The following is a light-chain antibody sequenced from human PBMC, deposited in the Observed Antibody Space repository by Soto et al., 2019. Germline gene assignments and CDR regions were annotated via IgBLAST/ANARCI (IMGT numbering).Light chain of an antibody. V-gene: IGKV3-20*01. Sequence: EIVLTQSPGTLSLSPGERATLSCRASQSVSSNYLAWYQQKPGQAPRLLIYGESSRATGIPDRFSGSGSGTDFTLTISRLEPEDFAVYYCQQYVSSPTAATFGGGTKVEIK. CDR3: QQYVSSPTAAT. CDR2: GES. CDR1: QSVSSNY. J-gene: IGKJ4*01.